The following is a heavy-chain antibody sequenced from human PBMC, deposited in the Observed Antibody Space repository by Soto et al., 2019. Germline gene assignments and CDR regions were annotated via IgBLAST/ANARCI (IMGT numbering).Heavy chain of an antibody. V-gene: IGHV1-2*04. Sequence: AASVKVSCKASVYTFTGYYMHWVRQAPGQGLEWMGWINPNSGGTNYAQKFQGWVTMTRDTSISTAYMELSRLRSDDTAVCYCARDLGITGTTPYYYGMDVWGQGTTVTVS. D-gene: IGHD1-20*01. CDR2: INPNSGGT. J-gene: IGHJ6*02. CDR3: ARDLGITGTTPYYYGMDV. CDR1: VYTFTGYY.